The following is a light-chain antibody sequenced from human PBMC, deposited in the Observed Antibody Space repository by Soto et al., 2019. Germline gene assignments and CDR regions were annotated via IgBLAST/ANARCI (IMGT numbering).Light chain of an antibody. J-gene: IGKJ1*01. CDR2: DAS. CDR1: QSISSW. CDR3: QQYNSYST. Sequence: DIQMTQSPSTLSASAGDRVTITCRASQSISSWLAWYQQKLGKAPKLLIYDASSLESGVPSRFSGSGSGTEFTLTISSLQPDDFATYYCQQYNSYSTFGQGTRWIS. V-gene: IGKV1-5*01.